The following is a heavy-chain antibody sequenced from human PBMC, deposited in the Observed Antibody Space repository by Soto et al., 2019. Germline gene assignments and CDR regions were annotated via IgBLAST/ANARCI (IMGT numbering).Heavy chain of an antibody. J-gene: IGHJ4*02. CDR3: AREDSITMVRGVRLDY. CDR2: IIPIFGTA. Sequence: QVQLVQSGAEVKKPGSSVKVSCKASGGTFSSYAISWVRQAPGQGLEWMGGIIPIFGTANYAQKFQGRVTITADEATSTAYMELSSLRSEDTAVYYCAREDSITMVRGVRLDYWGQGTLVTVSS. D-gene: IGHD3-10*01. V-gene: IGHV1-69*01. CDR1: GGTFSSYA.